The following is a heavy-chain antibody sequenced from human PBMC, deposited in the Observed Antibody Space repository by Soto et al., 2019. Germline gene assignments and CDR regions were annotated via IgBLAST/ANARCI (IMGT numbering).Heavy chain of an antibody. D-gene: IGHD2-15*01. CDR2: IYSGGDT. CDR3: ASGYCSGGSCALLHAFDI. CDR1: GFAVRHNY. Sequence: PGGSLRLSCTASGFAVRHNYMTWVRQAQGKGLEWVSLIYSGGDTAYADSVKGRFTISRHTSQNTLYLQMNSLRSEDTAVYYCASGYCSGGSCALLHAFDIWGQGTMVTVSS. J-gene: IGHJ3*02. V-gene: IGHV3-53*04.